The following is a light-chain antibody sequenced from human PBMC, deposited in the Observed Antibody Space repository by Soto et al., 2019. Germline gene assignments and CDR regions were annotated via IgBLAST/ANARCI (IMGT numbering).Light chain of an antibody. CDR1: QHIDWY. CDR2: ATS. J-gene: IGKJ4*01. CDR3: QQSYTTPRT. Sequence: DIQMTQSPSSLSASGGDTIAISCRASQHIDWYLNWYQHKPGKAPKLLIYATSTLQSGVPSRFSGTGSGTDFTLTITSLQPADFATYFCQQSYTTPRTFGGGTRVEI. V-gene: IGKV1-39*01.